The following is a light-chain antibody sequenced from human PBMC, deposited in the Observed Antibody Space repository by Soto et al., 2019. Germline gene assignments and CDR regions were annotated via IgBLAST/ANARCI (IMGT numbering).Light chain of an antibody. CDR3: QHYKPQWT. V-gene: IGKV3-15*01. J-gene: IGKJ1*01. Sequence: EIVMTQSPATLSVSPGERATLSCRASQAISGHLAWFQQKPGQAPRLLIYDTSTRATGVPVRFSGSGSGTDFTLTISSLQAEDFAVYFCQHYKPQWTFGPGSKGDIK. CDR1: QAISGH. CDR2: DTS.